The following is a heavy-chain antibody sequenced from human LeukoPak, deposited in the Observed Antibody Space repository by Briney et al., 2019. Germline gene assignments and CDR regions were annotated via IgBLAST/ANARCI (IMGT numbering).Heavy chain of an antibody. J-gene: IGHJ6*03. CDR3: ARHIGGGIEDMDV. CDR2: IYVTGST. V-gene: IGHV4-59*08. Sequence: SETRSLTCTVSGGSIGTYYWSWIRQSPGKGLEWIGYIYVTGSTRYNPYLQSRVTISVDTSRNLFFLKMSSVTAADTAVYYCARHIGGGIEDMDVWGKGTKVTVSS. CDR1: GGSIGTYY. D-gene: IGHD3-16*02.